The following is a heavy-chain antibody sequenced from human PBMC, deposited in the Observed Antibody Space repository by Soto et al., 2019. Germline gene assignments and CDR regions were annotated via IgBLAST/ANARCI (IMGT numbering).Heavy chain of an antibody. CDR2: IIPVFGSP. CDR3: ANGEGQWELPL. CDR1: GGFVRSDP. V-gene: IGHV1-69*01. D-gene: IGHD3-10*01. J-gene: IGHJ4*02. Sequence: QLQLVQSGAEVKKPGSSVKVSCKASGGFVRSDPISWVRQAPGQGAEWIGGIIPVFGSPTYAEKFQGRVNITADESSRTAYLELTILKSEDTAVYVCANGEGQWELPLWGQGTQVTVSS.